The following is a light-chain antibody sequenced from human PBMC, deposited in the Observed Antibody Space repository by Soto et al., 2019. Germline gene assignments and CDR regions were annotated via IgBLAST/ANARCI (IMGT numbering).Light chain of an antibody. CDR1: QVVSRNY. CDR3: QQYGRTPLT. Sequence: QSFSPGERATLSFRASQVVSRNYLAWYQQKPGQAPRLLIYDASSRATGIPDRFSGSGSGADFTLTINRLEPEDFAVYFCQQYGRTPLTFGGGTKVDIK. CDR2: DAS. J-gene: IGKJ4*01. V-gene: IGKV3-20*01.